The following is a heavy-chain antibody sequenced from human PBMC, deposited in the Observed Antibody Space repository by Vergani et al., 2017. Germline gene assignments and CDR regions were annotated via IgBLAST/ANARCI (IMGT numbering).Heavy chain of an antibody. D-gene: IGHD7-27*01. CDR3: ARLLGYFDY. V-gene: IGHV4-39*01. Sequence: QLQLQESGPGLVKPSETLSLTCTVSGGSISSSSYYWGWFRQPPGKGLEWIGSIYYSGSTYYNPSLKSRVTISVDTSKNQFSLKLSSVTAADTAVYYCARLLGYFDYWGQGTLVTVSS. CDR2: IYYSGST. CDR1: GGSISSSSYY. J-gene: IGHJ4*02.